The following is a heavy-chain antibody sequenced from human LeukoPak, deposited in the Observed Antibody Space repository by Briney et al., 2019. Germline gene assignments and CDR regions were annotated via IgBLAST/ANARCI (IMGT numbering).Heavy chain of an antibody. Sequence: SETLSLTCAVYGGSFSGYYRSWIRQPPGKGLEWIGEINHSGSTNYNPSLKSRVTISVDTSKNQFSLKLSSVTAADTAVYYCARGGDGGNSPIGGNYFDYWGQGTLVTVSS. CDR3: ARGGDGGNSPIGGNYFDY. D-gene: IGHD4-23*01. J-gene: IGHJ4*02. CDR1: GGSFSGYY. V-gene: IGHV4-34*01. CDR2: INHSGST.